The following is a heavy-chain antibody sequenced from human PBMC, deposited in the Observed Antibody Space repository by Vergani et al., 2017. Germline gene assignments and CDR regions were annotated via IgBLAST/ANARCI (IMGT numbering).Heavy chain of an antibody. Sequence: QVQLQESGPGLVKPSETLSLTCAVYGGSFSGYYWSWIRQPPGKGLEWIGEINHSGSTNYNPSLKSRVTISVDTSKNQFSLKLSSVTAADTAVYYCARGGYSSSWPTSRGYYYYYYGMDVWGQGTTVTVSS. V-gene: IGHV4-34*01. D-gene: IGHD6-13*01. CDR1: GGSFSGYY. J-gene: IGHJ6*02. CDR3: ARGGYSSSWPTSRGYYYYYYGMDV. CDR2: INHSGST.